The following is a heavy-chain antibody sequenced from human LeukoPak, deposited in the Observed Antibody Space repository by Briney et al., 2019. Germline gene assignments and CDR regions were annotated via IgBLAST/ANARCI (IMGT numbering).Heavy chain of an antibody. Sequence: GGSLRLSCAASGFTFGSYAMSWVRQAPGKGLEWVSAISGGGGSTYYADSVKGRFTISRDNSKNTLYLQMSSLRAEDTAVYYCAKDSYYDSSGYYLNYFDYWGQGTLVTVSS. J-gene: IGHJ4*02. V-gene: IGHV3-23*01. CDR3: AKDSYYDSSGYYLNYFDY. D-gene: IGHD3-22*01. CDR1: GFTFGSYA. CDR2: ISGGGGST.